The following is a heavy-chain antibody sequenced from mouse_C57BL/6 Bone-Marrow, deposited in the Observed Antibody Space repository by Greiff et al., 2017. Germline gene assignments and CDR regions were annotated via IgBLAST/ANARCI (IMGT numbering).Heavy chain of an antibody. V-gene: IGHV1-81*01. J-gene: IGHJ4*01. CDR3: ARYFLYAMDY. CDR1: GYTFTSYG. CDR2: IYPRSGNT. Sequence: VMLVESGAELARPGASVKLSCKASGYTFTSYGISWVKQRTGQGLEWIGEIYPRSGNTYYNEKFKGKATLTADKSSSTAYMELRSLTSEDSAVYFCARYFLYAMDYWGQGTSVTVSS.